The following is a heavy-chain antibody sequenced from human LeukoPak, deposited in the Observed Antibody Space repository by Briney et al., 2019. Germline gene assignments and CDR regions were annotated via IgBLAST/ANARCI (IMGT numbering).Heavy chain of an antibody. J-gene: IGHJ4*02. D-gene: IGHD3-22*01. CDR2: ISVYNGNT. CDR1: GYTFTSYG. Sequence: ASVKVSCKASGYTFTSYGISWVRQAPGQGLEWMGWISVYNGNTNYAQKLQGRVTMTTDTSTSTAYMELRSLRSDDTAVYYCARDTGYDSSGYPPDYWGQGTLVTVSS. CDR3: ARDTGYDSSGYPPDY. V-gene: IGHV1-18*01.